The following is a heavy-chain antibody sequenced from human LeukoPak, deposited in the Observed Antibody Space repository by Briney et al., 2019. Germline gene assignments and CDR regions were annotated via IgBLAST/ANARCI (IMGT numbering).Heavy chain of an antibody. J-gene: IGHJ4*02. CDR3: TRELRGFDC. CDR2: IWYDGSNK. D-gene: IGHD2-8*01. CDR1: GFTFSSYG. Sequence: PGRSLRLSCAASGFTFSSYGMHWVRQAPGKGLEWVAVIWYDGSNKYYADSVKGRFTISRDNSKNTLYLQMNSLRAEDTAMYHCTRELRGFDCWGQGTLVTVSA. V-gene: IGHV3-33*01.